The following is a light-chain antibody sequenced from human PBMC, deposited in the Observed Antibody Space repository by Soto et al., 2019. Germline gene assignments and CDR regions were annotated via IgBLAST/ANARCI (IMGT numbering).Light chain of an antibody. V-gene: IGKV3-20*01. CDR2: GVF. Sequence: ETLLTQSPGTVSLYPGERATLSCTTRQRVRSNYLAWYQQKPGQAPRLVVYGVFNRASGNPDRFSGSGSGTDFTLTISGLEPEDSAVYYCQHYDGSPRTFGQGTKLEI. J-gene: IGKJ2*01. CDR3: QHYDGSPRT. CDR1: QRVRSNY.